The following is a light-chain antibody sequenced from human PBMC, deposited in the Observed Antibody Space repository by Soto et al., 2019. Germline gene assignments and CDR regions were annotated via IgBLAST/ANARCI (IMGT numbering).Light chain of an antibody. CDR3: GAWDDSLNGFYV. V-gene: IGLV1-44*01. CDR1: SPNLRSNT. J-gene: IGLJ1*01. Sequence: QSVLTQPPTASGTTVQRITSSCSARSPNLRSNTVNWYQHLPEPAPPLLLYGNSQRPSGVPDRFSGSKSGTSASLPISGLQSEDEADYCCGAWDDSLNGFYVFGTGSKVIV. CDR2: GNS.